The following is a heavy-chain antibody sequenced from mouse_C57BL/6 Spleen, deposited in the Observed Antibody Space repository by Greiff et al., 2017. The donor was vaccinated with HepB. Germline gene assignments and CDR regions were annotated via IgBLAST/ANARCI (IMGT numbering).Heavy chain of an antibody. Sequence: QVQLKESGPELVKPGASVKISCKASGYAFSSSWMNWVKQRPGKGLEWIGRIYPGDGDTNYNGKFKGKATLTAGKSSSTAYMQLSSLTSEDSAVYFCARSGRYWGQGTTLTVSS. J-gene: IGHJ2*01. CDR2: IYPGDGDT. D-gene: IGHD3-2*02. CDR1: GYAFSSSW. V-gene: IGHV1-82*01. CDR3: ARSGRY.